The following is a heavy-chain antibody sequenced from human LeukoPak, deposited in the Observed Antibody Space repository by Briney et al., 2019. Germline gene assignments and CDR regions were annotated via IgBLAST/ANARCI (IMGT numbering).Heavy chain of an antibody. J-gene: IGHJ2*01. CDR1: GGSISSYY. CDR3: ARVPHGGADL. V-gene: IGHV4-4*07. D-gene: IGHD3-16*01. Sequence: SETLSLTCTVSGGSISSYYWSWIRQPAGKGRKWIGRIYTSGSTNYNPSLKSRVTMSVDTSKNQFSLKLSSVTAADTAVYYCARVPHGGADLWGRGTLVTVSS. CDR2: IYTSGST.